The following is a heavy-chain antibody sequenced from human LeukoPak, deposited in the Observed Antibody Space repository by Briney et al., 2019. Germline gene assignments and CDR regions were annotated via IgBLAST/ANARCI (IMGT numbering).Heavy chain of an antibody. CDR3: ARRDSSGYYYWFDP. Sequence: ASVKVSCKASGYTFTSYDIDWVRQATGQGLEWMGWMNPNSGNTGYAQKFQGRVTMTRNTSISTAYMELSSLRSEDTAVYYCARRDSSGYYYWFDPWGQGTLVTVSS. J-gene: IGHJ5*02. CDR2: MNPNSGNT. D-gene: IGHD3-22*01. CDR1: GYTFTSYD. V-gene: IGHV1-8*01.